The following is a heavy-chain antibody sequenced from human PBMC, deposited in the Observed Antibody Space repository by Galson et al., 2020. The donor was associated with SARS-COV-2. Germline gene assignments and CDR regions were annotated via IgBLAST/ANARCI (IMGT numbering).Heavy chain of an antibody. Sequence: ASVKVSCKASGYPFSNYAIHWVRQAPGHRPEWIGWIKAGNGNTEYSQMFQDRITITRDTSATTIYMQLSSLSSEDTAVYYCARGGHYYDNSGPDYWGRGTLVTVSS. D-gene: IGHD3-22*01. J-gene: IGHJ4*02. CDR1: GYPFSNYA. CDR3: ARGGHYYDNSGPDY. CDR2: IKAGNGNT. V-gene: IGHV1-3*01.